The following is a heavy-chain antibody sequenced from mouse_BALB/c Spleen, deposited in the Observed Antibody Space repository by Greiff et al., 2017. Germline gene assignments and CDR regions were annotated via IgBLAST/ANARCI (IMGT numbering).Heavy chain of an antibody. CDR3: TREGYYGSSRFAY. Sequence: QVQLQQSGAELVKPGASVKLSCKASGYTFTSYYMYWVKQRPGQGLEWIGEINPSNGGTNFNEKFKSKATLTVDKSSSTAYMQLSSLTSEDSAFYYCTREGYYGSSRFAYWGQGTLVTVSA. V-gene: IGHV1S81*02. D-gene: IGHD1-1*01. J-gene: IGHJ3*01. CDR2: INPSNGGT. CDR1: GYTFTSYY.